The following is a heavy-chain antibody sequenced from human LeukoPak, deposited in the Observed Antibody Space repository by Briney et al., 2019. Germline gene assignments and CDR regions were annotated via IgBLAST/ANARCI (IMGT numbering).Heavy chain of an antibody. V-gene: IGHV3-23*01. Sequence: PGGSLRLSCAASGYTFSSYVMSWVRQALRKGLEWVSAISGSGGSTFYADSVKGRFTISRDNSKNTLYLQMNSLRAEDTAVYYCANTGGSVYWYFDLWGRGTLVTVSS. CDR2: ISGSGGST. J-gene: IGHJ2*01. D-gene: IGHD1-14*01. CDR3: ANTGGSVYWYFDL. CDR1: GYTFSSYV.